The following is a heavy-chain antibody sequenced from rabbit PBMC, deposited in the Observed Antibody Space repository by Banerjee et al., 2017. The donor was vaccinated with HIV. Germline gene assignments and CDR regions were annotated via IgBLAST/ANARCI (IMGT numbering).Heavy chain of an antibody. Sequence: QQQLEESGGGLVKPGGTLTLTCKASGIDFSNYVYICWVRQAPGKGLELIACIYTNSGSTWYASWVEGRFTISRSASLKTVDLKMTSLTAADTATYFCARCYDDYGDSEDYFNLWGQGTLVTVS. CDR1: GIDFSNYVY. CDR3: ARCYDDYGDSEDYFNL. J-gene: IGHJ4*01. V-gene: IGHV1S43*01. D-gene: IGHD2-1*01. CDR2: IYTNSGST.